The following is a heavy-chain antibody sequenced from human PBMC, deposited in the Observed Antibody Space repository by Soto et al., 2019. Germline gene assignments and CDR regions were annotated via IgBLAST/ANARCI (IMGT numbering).Heavy chain of an antibody. J-gene: IGHJ6*02. CDR2: IDPSDSYT. CDR3: ARHGSVGIAAASTYGMDV. Sequence: GESLKISCKGSGYSFTSYWISWVRQMPGKGLGWMGRIDPSDSYTNYSPSFQGHVTISADKSISTAYLQWSSLKASDTAMYYCARHGSVGIAAASTYGMDVWGQGTTVTVSS. D-gene: IGHD6-13*01. V-gene: IGHV5-10-1*01. CDR1: GYSFTSYW.